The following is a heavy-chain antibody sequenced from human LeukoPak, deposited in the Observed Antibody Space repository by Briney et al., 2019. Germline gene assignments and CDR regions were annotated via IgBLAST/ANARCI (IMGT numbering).Heavy chain of an antibody. CDR2: IYYSGST. J-gene: IGHJ4*02. CDR1: GGSISSGDYY. D-gene: IGHD6-13*01. Sequence: SETLSLTCTVSGGSISSGDYYWSWIRQPPGKGLEWIGYIYYSGSTYYNPSLESRVTISVDTSKNQFSLKLSSVTAADTAVYYCARAYRGYSSSWYFDYWGQGTLVTVSS. CDR3: ARAYRGYSSSWYFDY. V-gene: IGHV4-30-4*01.